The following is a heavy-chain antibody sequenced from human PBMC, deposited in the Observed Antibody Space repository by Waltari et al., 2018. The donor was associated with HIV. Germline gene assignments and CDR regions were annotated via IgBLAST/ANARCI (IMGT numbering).Heavy chain of an antibody. D-gene: IGHD6-6*01. CDR3: AREGYSSSSGARPNWVDP. J-gene: IGHJ5*02. CDR2: KNPKIGNT. CDR1: GYTFTSYD. V-gene: IGHV1-8*01. Sequence: QVQLVQSGAEVKKPGASVKVSCKASGYTFTSYDINWVRQATGQGLEWMGWKNPKIGNTGYALKFQDRVTMTRNTAIRTVYLERSSLRSDDTAVYYCAREGYSSSSGARPNWVDPWGQGTPVIVSS.